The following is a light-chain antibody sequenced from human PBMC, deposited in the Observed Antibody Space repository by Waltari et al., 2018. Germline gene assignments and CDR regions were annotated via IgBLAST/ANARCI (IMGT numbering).Light chain of an antibody. CDR3: SSYRGSFTLV. V-gene: IGLV2-14*03. J-gene: IGLJ3*02. Sequence: QSALTQPAPVSGSPGQSIPIPCTGTSSDVGADDHFYWYQQHPGKAPKLMIYDVTKRPSGVSNRFSGSKSGNTASLTISGLQAEDEADYYCSSYRGSFTLVFGGGTKVTVL. CDR2: DVT. CDR1: SSDVGADDH.